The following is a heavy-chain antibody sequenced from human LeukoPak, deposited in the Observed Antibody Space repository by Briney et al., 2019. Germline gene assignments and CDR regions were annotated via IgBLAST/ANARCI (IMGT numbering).Heavy chain of an antibody. CDR1: GFPLSELS. Sequence: ASVKVSCKVSGFPLSELSMYWVRQAPGKGLKWIGGFDPADVGTFYAQKFQARVTITADTSTHTFYMLVNSLRSDDTAVYYCATDPMGASYSDVHDNWGQGTLVAVSS. J-gene: IGHJ4*02. V-gene: IGHV1-24*01. CDR2: FDPADVGT. CDR3: ATDPMGASYSDVHDN. D-gene: IGHD6-13*01.